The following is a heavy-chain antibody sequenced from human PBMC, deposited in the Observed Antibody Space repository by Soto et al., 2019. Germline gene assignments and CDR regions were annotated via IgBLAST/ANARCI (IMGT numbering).Heavy chain of an antibody. V-gene: IGHV4-30-4*01. Sequence: SETRSLTCTVSGGSSSSGDYYWSWIRQPPGKGLEWIGYIYYSGSTYYNPSLKSRVTISVDTSKNQFSLKLSSVTAADTAVYYCARGDGLLISYWGQGTLVTVSS. CDR1: GGSSSSGDYY. D-gene: IGHD1-26*01. CDR3: ARGDGLLISY. CDR2: IYYSGST. J-gene: IGHJ4*02.